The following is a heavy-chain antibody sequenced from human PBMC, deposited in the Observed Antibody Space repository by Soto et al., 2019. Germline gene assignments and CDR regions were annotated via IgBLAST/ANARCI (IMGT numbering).Heavy chain of an antibody. CDR2: VSGGGVNT. D-gene: IGHD5-12*01. CDR1: GFTFSSYA. J-gene: IGHJ4*02. CDR3: AKDGGNNYGDY. V-gene: IGHV3-23*01. Sequence: EVQLLESGGGLVQPGGSLRLSCAASGFTFSSYAMSWVRQAPGKGLEWVSAVSGGGVNTYYADSVKGRFTISRDNSKNTLYLKMNSLRAEDTAVYYCAKDGGNNYGDYWGQGTLVTVSS.